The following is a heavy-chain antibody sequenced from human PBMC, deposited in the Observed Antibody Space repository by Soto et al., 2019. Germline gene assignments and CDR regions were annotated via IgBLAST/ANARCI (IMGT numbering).Heavy chain of an antibody. D-gene: IGHD1-20*01. Sequence: QVQLVQSEAEVKKPGASVKVSCKASGYSFSDYDINWVRQATGQGPEWMGWMNPNSGNTGYAQKFQGRVNMTRNTFINTAYMELSSLGSEDTAVYYCARDNRYNWNDEGWFDPWGQGTLVTVSS. CDR2: MNPNSGNT. V-gene: IGHV1-8*01. CDR1: GYSFSDYD. J-gene: IGHJ5*02. CDR3: ARDNRYNWNDEGWFDP.